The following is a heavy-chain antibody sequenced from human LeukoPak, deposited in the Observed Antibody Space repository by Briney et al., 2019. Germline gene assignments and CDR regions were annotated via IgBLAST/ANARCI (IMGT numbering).Heavy chain of an antibody. CDR1: GVSMSTSNG. Sequence: SETLSLTCAVSGVSMSTSNGWSWVRQPRGKGLEWIGKIYDCGNTNYNPSLRNRVTISVDKSKNQYSLRLTTVTAADTAVYYCARDFAGSALDIWGQGTMVTVSS. CDR3: ARDFAGSALDI. J-gene: IGHJ3*02. CDR2: IYDCGNT. V-gene: IGHV4-4*02.